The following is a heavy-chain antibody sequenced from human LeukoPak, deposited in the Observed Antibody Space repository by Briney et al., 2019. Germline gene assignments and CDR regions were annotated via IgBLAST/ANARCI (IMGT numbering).Heavy chain of an antibody. CDR3: ARQYGPREYYFDY. V-gene: IGHV1-18*04. J-gene: IGHJ4*02. CDR2: ISAYNGNT. D-gene: IGHD4-17*01. Sequence: ASVKVSCKASGSTFTDYYMEWVRQAPGQGLEWMGWISAYNGNTNYAQKLQGRVTMITDTSTSTAYMELRSLRSDDTAVYYCARQYGPREYYFDYWGQGTLVTVSS. CDR1: GSTFTDYY.